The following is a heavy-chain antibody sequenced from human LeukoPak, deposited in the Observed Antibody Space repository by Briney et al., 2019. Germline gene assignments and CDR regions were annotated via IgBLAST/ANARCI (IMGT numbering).Heavy chain of an antibody. CDR1: GGSFSGYY. Sequence: PSETLSLTCAVYGGSFSGYYWSWIRQPPGKGLEWIGEINHSGSTNYNPSLKSRVTISVDTSKNQFSLKLSSVTAADTAVYYCARDIRYYDILTGYPPSAYYYMDVWGKGTTVTISS. CDR3: ARDIRYYDILTGYPPSAYYYMDV. V-gene: IGHV4-34*01. D-gene: IGHD3-9*01. J-gene: IGHJ6*03. CDR2: INHSGST.